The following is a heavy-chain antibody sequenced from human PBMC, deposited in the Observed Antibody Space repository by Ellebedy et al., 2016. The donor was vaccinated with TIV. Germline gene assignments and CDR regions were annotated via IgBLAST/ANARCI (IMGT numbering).Heavy chain of an antibody. CDR1: GYTLTELS. J-gene: IGHJ4*02. CDR2: FDPEYGET. CDR3: ARYSGSPDY. D-gene: IGHD5-12*01. Sequence: ASVKVSCKVSGYTLTELSMHWVRLAPGKGLEWMGGFDPEYGETIYAQKFQGRVTMTTNTSTTTAYLKLRGLRDDDTAIYYCARYSGSPDYWGQGTLVTVSS. V-gene: IGHV1-24*01.